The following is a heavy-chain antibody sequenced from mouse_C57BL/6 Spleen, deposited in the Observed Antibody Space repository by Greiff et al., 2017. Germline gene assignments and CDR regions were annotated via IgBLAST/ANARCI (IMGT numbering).Heavy chain of an antibody. CDR1: GYTFTSYG. J-gene: IGHJ2*01. CDR3: AREEGGYYAYFDY. D-gene: IGHD2-3*01. CDR2: IYPRSGNT. Sequence: VKLMESGAELARPGASVKLSCKASGYTFTSYGISWVKQRTGQGLEWIGEIYPRSGNTYYNEKFKGKATLTADKSSSTAYMELRSLTSEDSAVYFCAREEGGYYAYFDYWGQGTTLTVSS. V-gene: IGHV1-81*01.